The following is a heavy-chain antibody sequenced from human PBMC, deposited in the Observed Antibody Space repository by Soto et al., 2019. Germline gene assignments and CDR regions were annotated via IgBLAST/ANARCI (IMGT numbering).Heavy chain of an antibody. D-gene: IGHD4-17*01. J-gene: IGHJ4*02. V-gene: IGHV4-39*07. CDR2: LYYTGTT. CDR1: GASVSSSEYY. Sequence: SETLSLTCTVSGASVSSSEYYWGWIRQPPGKGLEWIGSLYYTGTTYNNPSLKSRVTISVDTSKNQFSLKLRSVTAADTAVYYCANYPTTVTSDYWGQGTLVTVSS. CDR3: ANYPTTVTSDY.